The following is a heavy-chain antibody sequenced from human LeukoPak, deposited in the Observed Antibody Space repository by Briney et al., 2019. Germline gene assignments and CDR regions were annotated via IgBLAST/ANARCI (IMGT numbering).Heavy chain of an antibody. J-gene: IGHJ4*02. D-gene: IGHD4-17*01. V-gene: IGHV3-48*03. CDR1: GFIFSSYE. CDR3: ARYGDRGFDF. CDR2: ISSSGRTI. Sequence: GGSLRLSCAASGFIFSSYEMMWVRQAPGKGLEWVSYISSSGRTIYYADSVKGRFIISRDNAKNSLYLQMNSLRAEDTAVYYCARYGDRGFDFWGRGTRVTVSS.